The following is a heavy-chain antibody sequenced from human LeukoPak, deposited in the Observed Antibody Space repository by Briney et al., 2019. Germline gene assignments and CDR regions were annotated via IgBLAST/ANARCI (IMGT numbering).Heavy chain of an antibody. CDR1: GGSISSSSYY. V-gene: IGHV4-39*01. J-gene: IGHJ6*03. CDR3: ARGFRGVDYYYYYYMDV. CDR2: IYYSGST. D-gene: IGHD3-10*01. Sequence: SETLSLTCTVSGGSISSSSYYWGWIRQPPGKGLEWIGSIYYSGSTCYNPSLKSRVTISVDTSKNQFSLKLSSVTAADTAVYYCARGFRGVDYYYYYYMDVWGKGTTVTVSS.